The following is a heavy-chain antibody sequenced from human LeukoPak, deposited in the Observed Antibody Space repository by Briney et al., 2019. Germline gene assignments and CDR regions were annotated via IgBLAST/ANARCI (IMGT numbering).Heavy chain of an antibody. Sequence: GGSLRLSCAASGSTFSSYAMSWVRQAPGKGLEWVSAISGSGGSTYYADSVKGRFTISRGNSKNTLYLQMNSLRAEDTAVYYCAKDPASIAAVNFDYRGQGTLVTVSS. CDR3: AKDPASIAAVNFDY. J-gene: IGHJ4*02. V-gene: IGHV3-23*01. CDR1: GSTFSSYA. CDR2: ISGSGGST. D-gene: IGHD6-13*01.